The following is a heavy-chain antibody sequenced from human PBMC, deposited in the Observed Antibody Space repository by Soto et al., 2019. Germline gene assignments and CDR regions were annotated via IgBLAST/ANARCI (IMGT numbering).Heavy chain of an antibody. J-gene: IGHJ6*02. CDR2: IYPGDSDT. V-gene: IGHV5-51*01. CDR1: GYSFTSYW. Sequence: PGESLKISCKGSGYSFTSYWIGWVRQMPGKGLEWMGTIYPGDSDTRYSPSFQGQVTISADKSISTAYLQWSSLKASDTAMYYCARSESPAYYYYGMDVWGQGTTVTVSS. CDR3: ARSESPAYYYYGMDV.